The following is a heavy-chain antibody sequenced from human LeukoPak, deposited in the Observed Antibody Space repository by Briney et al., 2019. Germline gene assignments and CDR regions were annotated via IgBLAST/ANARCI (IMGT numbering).Heavy chain of an antibody. CDR1: GFTFSSYG. J-gene: IGHJ4*02. D-gene: IGHD3-22*01. CDR3: ARHRTGYYDSSGYIDY. CDR2: IYYSGST. Sequence: LRLSCAASGFTFSSYGMHWVRQPPGKGLEWIGSIYYSGSTYYNPSLKSRVTISVDTSKNQFSLKLSSVTAADTAVYYCARHRTGYYDSSGYIDYWGQGTLVTVSS. V-gene: IGHV4-39*01.